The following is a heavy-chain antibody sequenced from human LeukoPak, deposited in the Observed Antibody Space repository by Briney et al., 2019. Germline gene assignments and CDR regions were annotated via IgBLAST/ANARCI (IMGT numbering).Heavy chain of an antibody. CDR3: ASEQDYGGTFDY. Sequence: SETLSLTCNVSGGSISSGDYFWSWIRQPPGKGLEWIGYVSYSGSTYFNPSLKSRVTISVDTSKNQFSLRLNSVTAADTAVYYSASEQDYGGTFDYWGQGTLVTVSS. J-gene: IGHJ4*02. CDR2: VSYSGST. D-gene: IGHD4-23*01. V-gene: IGHV4-30-4*01. CDR1: GGSISSGDYF.